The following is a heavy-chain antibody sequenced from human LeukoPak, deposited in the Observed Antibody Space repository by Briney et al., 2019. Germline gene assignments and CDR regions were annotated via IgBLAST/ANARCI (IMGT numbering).Heavy chain of an antibody. V-gene: IGHV3-74*01. CDR1: GFIVSSYW. CDR3: IRSGGWPGF. Sequence: GGSLRLSCEASGFIVSSYWMHWVRQAPGKGLVWVSRIDDDGSATAYADSVKGRFIISRDDAKNTVYLQMNGLRAEDTAMYYCIRSGGWPGFWGQGTLVTVSS. CDR2: IDDDGSAT. D-gene: IGHD6-19*01. J-gene: IGHJ4*02.